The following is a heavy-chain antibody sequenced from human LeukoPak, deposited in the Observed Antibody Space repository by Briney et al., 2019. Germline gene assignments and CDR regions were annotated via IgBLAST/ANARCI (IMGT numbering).Heavy chain of an antibody. D-gene: IGHD4-23*01. V-gene: IGHV1-69*13. J-gene: IGHJ6*02. CDR3: ARDDYGGNPRRYYYGMDV. CDR2: IIPIFGTA. CDR1: AGTFSSYA. Sequence: EASVKVSCKASAGTFSSYAISWVRQAPGQGLEWMGGIIPIFGTANYAQKFQGRVTITADESTSTAYMELSSLRSEDTAVYYCARDDYGGNPRRYYYGMDVWGQGTTVTVSS.